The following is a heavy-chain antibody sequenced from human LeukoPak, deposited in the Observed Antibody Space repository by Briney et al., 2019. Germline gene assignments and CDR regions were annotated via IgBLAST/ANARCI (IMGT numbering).Heavy chain of an antibody. CDR3: ARVYSSSWYDWFDP. J-gene: IGHJ5*02. CDR2: IYYSGST. CDR1: GGSISRYY. V-gene: IGHV4-59*01. D-gene: IGHD6-13*01. Sequence: SGTLSLTCTVSGGSISRYYWSWIRQPPGKGLEWIGYIYYSGSTNYNPSLKSRVTISVDTSKNQFSLKLSSVTAADTAVYYCARVYSSSWYDWFDPWGQGTLVTVSS.